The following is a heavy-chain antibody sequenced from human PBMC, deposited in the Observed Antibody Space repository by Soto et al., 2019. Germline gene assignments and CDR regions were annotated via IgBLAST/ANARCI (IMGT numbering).Heavy chain of an antibody. Sequence: EASVKVSCKASGYTFTSYGISWVRQAPGQGLEWMGWISAYNGNTNYAQKLQGRVTMTTDTSTSTAYMELRSLRSDDTAVYYCARTWGQAVAGNRGGDYWGQGTLVTVSS. CDR2: ISAYNGNT. D-gene: IGHD6-19*01. CDR3: ARTWGQAVAGNRGGDY. J-gene: IGHJ4*02. CDR1: GYTFTSYG. V-gene: IGHV1-18*01.